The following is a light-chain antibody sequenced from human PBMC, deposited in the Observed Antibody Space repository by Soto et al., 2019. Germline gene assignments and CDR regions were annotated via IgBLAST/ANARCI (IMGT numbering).Light chain of an antibody. V-gene: IGKV3-20*01. CDR3: QQYGTSPPKYT. Sequence: EVVLTQSPGTLSLSPGERATLSCRASQSVNSSHLAWYQQKPGQAPRLLIYGASDRATDIPDRFSGSGSGTDFTLTISRLEPEDFAVYYCQQYGTSPPKYTFGQGTKLEIK. CDR1: QSVNSSH. J-gene: IGKJ2*01. CDR2: GAS.